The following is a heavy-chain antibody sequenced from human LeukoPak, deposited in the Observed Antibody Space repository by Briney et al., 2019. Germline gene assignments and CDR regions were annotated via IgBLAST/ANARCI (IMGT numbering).Heavy chain of an antibody. CDR3: TRGGEILTHYKHIDY. V-gene: IGHV1-8*01. J-gene: IGHJ4*02. Sequence: ASVKVSCKASGYSFTSYDINWVRQATGQGLEWMGYMNPNTGDTGVTQKFQGRVTMTRDPSIDTAYMELASLRSEDTAVYFCTRGGEILTHYKHIDYWGQGTLVTVSS. CDR1: GYSFTSYD. D-gene: IGHD3-9*01. CDR2: MNPNTGDT.